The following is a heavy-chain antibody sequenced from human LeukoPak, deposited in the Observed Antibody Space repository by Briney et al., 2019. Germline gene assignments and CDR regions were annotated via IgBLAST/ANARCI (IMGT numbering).Heavy chain of an antibody. J-gene: IGHJ4*02. D-gene: IGHD3-3*01. V-gene: IGHV4-59*01. CDR3: ARHQPVTIFGVVPPFDY. Sequence: PSETLSLTCTVSGGSISSYYWSWVRQPPGKGLEWIGYIYYSGSTNYNPSLKSRVTMSVDTSKNQFSLKLTSVTAADTAVYYCARHQPVTIFGVVPPFDYWGQGTLVTVSS. CDR2: IYYSGST. CDR1: GGSISSYY.